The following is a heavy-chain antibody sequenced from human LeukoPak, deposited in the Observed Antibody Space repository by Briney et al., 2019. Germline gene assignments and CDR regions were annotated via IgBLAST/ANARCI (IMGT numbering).Heavy chain of an antibody. CDR3: ARLSKGRYFDYIFDY. Sequence: SETLSLTCTVSGGSVSSTEFYWGWIRQPPGKGLQWIGNIYYTGSTYYNPSLNSRVTKSVDTSQNRFSLKMTSVTAADTAVYYCARLSKGRYFDYIFDYWGQGTLVTVSS. CDR2: IYYTGST. CDR1: GGSVSSTEFY. D-gene: IGHD3-9*01. V-gene: IGHV4-39*01. J-gene: IGHJ4*02.